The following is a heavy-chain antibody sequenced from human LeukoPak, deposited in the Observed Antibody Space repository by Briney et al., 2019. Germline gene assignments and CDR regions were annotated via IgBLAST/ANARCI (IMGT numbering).Heavy chain of an antibody. CDR2: INHSGST. D-gene: IGHD2/OR15-2a*01. J-gene: IGHJ6*02. CDR3: ARGSMYYYYGMDV. Sequence: SETLSLTCAVYGGSFSGYYWSWIRQPPGKGLEWIGEINHSGSTNYNPSLKSRVTISVDRSKNQFSLKLSSVTAADTAVYYCARGSMYYYYGMDVWGQGTTVTVSS. CDR1: GGSFSGYY. V-gene: IGHV4-34*01.